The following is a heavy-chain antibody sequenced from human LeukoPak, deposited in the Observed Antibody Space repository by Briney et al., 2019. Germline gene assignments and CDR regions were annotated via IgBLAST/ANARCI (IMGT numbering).Heavy chain of an antibody. J-gene: IGHJ3*02. D-gene: IGHD3-22*01. CDR3: ARDLYQPTYYYDSSGNPTGAFDI. CDR1: GYTFTSYG. Sequence: ASVKVSRKASGYTFTSYGISWVRQAPGQGLEWMGWISAYNGNTNYAQKLQGRVTMTTDTSTSTAYMELRSLRSDDTAVYYCARDLYQPTYYYDSSGNPTGAFDIWGQGTMVTVSS. V-gene: IGHV1-18*01. CDR2: ISAYNGNT.